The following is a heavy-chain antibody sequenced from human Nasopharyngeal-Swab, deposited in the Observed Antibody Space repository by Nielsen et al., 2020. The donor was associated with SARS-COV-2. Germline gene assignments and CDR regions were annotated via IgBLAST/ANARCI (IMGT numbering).Heavy chain of an antibody. J-gene: IGHJ5*02. V-gene: IGHV5-51*01. D-gene: IGHD2-21*01. CDR3: ARHLRRGGDSGGDWFDP. CDR1: GYSFTSYW. CDR2: ICPGDSDT. Sequence: NVSCKVSGYSFTSYWIGWVRQMPGKGLEGMGIICPGDSDTRYSPSFQGQVTISADKSISTAYLQWSSLKASDTAMYYCARHLRRGGDSGGDWFDPWGQGTLVTVSS.